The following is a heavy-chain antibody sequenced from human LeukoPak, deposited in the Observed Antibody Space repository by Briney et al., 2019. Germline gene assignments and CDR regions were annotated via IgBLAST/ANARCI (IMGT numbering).Heavy chain of an antibody. CDR3: ARGVAAAGDFDY. D-gene: IGHD6-13*01. Sequence: ASVKVSCKASGYTFTSYDINWVRQATGQGLEWTGWMNPNSGNTGYAQKFQGRVTMTRNTSISTAYMELSSLRSEDTAVYYCARGVAAAGDFDYWGQGTLVTVSS. CDR2: MNPNSGNT. CDR1: GYTFTSYD. J-gene: IGHJ4*02. V-gene: IGHV1-8*01.